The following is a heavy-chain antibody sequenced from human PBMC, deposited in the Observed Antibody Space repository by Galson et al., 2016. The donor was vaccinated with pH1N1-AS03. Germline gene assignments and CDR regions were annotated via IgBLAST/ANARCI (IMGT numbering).Heavy chain of an antibody. Sequence: SLRLSCAVSGFRFDDYAMHWVRQAPGKGLEWVSSISWNSNKIDYADSVKGRFTISRDSAKNSLNLQMSSLRAEDTALYYCIRGGAASADFFDIWGQGTTVTVSS. CDR2: ISWNSNKI. J-gene: IGHJ3*02. CDR1: GFRFDDYA. CDR3: IRGGAASADFFDI. D-gene: IGHD3/OR15-3a*01. V-gene: IGHV3-9*01.